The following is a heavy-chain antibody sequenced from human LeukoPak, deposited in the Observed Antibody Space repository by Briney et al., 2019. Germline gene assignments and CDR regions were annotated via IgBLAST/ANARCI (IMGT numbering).Heavy chain of an antibody. Sequence: PSETLSLTCAVSGGSISSGGYSWSWIRQPPGKGLEWIGYIYHSGSTYYNPSLKSRATISVDRSKNQFPLKLSSVTAADTAVYYCAREGLHGNDYWGQGTLVTVSS. D-gene: IGHD4-11*01. CDR1: GGSISSGGYS. J-gene: IGHJ4*02. CDR2: IYHSGST. CDR3: AREGLHGNDY. V-gene: IGHV4-30-2*01.